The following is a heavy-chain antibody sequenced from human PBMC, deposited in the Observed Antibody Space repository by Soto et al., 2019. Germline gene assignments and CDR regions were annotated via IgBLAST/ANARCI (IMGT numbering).Heavy chain of an antibody. CDR2: ISSTRKYI. V-gene: IGHV3-21*01. CDR1: GFTFSNYS. J-gene: IGHJ4*02. Sequence: EVQLVESGGGLVKHGGSLRVSCAASGFTFSNYSMQWVRQAKGKGLEWDSSISSTRKYIYYADSVKGRFTISRDNATKSLYLQMNSLRAEDTAGYYCASGLSSGWCDYWGQGTLVIVS. CDR3: ASGLSSGWCDY. D-gene: IGHD6-19*01.